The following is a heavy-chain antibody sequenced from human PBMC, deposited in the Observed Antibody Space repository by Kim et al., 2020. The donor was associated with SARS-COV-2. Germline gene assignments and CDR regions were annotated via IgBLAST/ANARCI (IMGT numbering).Heavy chain of an antibody. CDR3: AKVSRLYGAGPYYGMDV. D-gene: IGHD4-17*01. Sequence: GGSLRLSCAASGFTFSSYAMSWVRQAPGKGLEWVSAISGSGGSTYYADSVKGRLTISRDNSKNTVYLQMNSLRAEDTAVYYCAKVSRLYGAGPYYGMDVWGQGTTVTVSS. CDR1: GFTFSSYA. CDR2: ISGSGGST. J-gene: IGHJ6*02. V-gene: IGHV3-23*01.